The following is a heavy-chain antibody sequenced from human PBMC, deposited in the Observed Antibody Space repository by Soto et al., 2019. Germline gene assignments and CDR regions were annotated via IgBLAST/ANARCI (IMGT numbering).Heavy chain of an antibody. V-gene: IGHV1-18*01. CDR3: ARIPFGGIVVVPAADNWFDP. D-gene: IGHD2-2*01. CDR2: ISAYNCNT. Sequence: ASVKVSCKASGYTFTSYGISWVRQAPGQGLEWMGWISAYNCNTNYAQKLQGRVTMTTDTSTSTAYMELRSLRSDDTAVYYCARIPFGGIVVVPAADNWFDPWGQGTLVTVSS. CDR1: GYTFTSYG. J-gene: IGHJ5*02.